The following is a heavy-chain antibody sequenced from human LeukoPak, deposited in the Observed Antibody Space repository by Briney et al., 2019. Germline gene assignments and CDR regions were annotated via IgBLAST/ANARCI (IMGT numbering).Heavy chain of an antibody. D-gene: IGHD3-10*01. Sequence: HPGGSLRLSCAASGFTFSSYAMHWVRQAPGKGLEGVSAISGSGGSTYYADSVKGRFTISRDNSKNTLYLQMNSLRAEDTAVYYCAKDHALVREAYYYGMDVWGQGTTVTVSS. CDR1: GFTFSSYA. CDR2: ISGSGGST. J-gene: IGHJ6*02. V-gene: IGHV3-23*01. CDR3: AKDHALVREAYYYGMDV.